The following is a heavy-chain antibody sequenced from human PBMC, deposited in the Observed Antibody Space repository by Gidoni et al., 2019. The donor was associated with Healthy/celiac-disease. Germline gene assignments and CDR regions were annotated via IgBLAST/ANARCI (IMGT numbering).Heavy chain of an antibody. Sequence: QVQLPESGPGLVKPSETLSLTCTVSGASISSYYWSWIRQPPGKGLEWIGYLSYSGNTNYNPSLKSRVTISVDTSKNQFSLKLSSVTAADTAAYYCARSSSVINPTFNYWGQGTLVTVSS. V-gene: IGHV4-59*01. CDR3: ARSSSVINPTFNY. D-gene: IGHD2-21*01. J-gene: IGHJ4*02. CDR2: LSYSGNT. CDR1: GASISSYY.